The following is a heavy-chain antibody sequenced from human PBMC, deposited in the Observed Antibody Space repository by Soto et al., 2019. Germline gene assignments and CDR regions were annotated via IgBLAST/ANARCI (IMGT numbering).Heavy chain of an antibody. CDR2: INPNSGGT. J-gene: IGHJ6*02. CDR1: GYTFTGYY. CDR3: ARGGYSYGNLKYGMDV. Sequence: QVQLVRSGAEVKKPGASVKVSCKASGYTFTGYYMHWVRQAPGQGIEWMGWINPNSGGTNYGQKFQGWVTMTSDTSISTAYMELSRLRSDDTAVYYCARGGYSYGNLKYGMDVWGQGTTVTVSS. V-gene: IGHV1-2*04. D-gene: IGHD5-18*01.